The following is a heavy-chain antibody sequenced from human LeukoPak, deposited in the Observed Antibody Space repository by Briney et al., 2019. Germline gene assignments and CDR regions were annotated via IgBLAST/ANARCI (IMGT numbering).Heavy chain of an antibody. J-gene: IGHJ3*02. CDR3: GRGSRASSWVHVAFDI. CDR1: GGSFSSYY. V-gene: IGHV4-34*01. D-gene: IGHD6-13*01. Sequence: SETLSLTCAVYGGSFSSYYWSWLRQPPGKGLDWIGEINHSGSTNYNPSLKRRVTISVDTSKNQFSLQLSSLTAADTAVYYCGRGSRASSWVHVAFDIGGEGTMVTVP. CDR2: INHSGST.